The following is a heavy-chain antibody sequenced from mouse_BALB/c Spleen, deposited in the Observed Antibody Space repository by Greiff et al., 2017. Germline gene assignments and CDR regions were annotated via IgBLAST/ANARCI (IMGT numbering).Heavy chain of an antibody. Sequence: QVHVKQPGAELVKPGASVKLSCTASGYTFTSYWMHWVKQRPGQGLEWIGEINPSNGRTNYNEKFKSKATLTVDKSSSTAYMQLSSLTSEDSAVYYCARWDDYDTWFAYWGQGTLVTVSA. CDR3: ARWDDYDTWFAY. CDR2: INPSNGRT. CDR1: GYTFTSYW. D-gene: IGHD2-4*01. J-gene: IGHJ3*01. V-gene: IGHV1S81*02.